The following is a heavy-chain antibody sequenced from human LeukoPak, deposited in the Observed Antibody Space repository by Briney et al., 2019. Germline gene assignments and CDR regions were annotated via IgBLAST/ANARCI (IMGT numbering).Heavy chain of an antibody. V-gene: IGHV3-7*01. Sequence: GGSLRLSCAASGFTFNRHWMTWVRQAPGKGLEWIANVDPDMSEKNYVESVKGRFTISRDKVKNSLYLQMNSLRGDDTAVYYCARDGLPVALDKWGQGTLVTVSS. CDR3: ARDGLPVALDK. J-gene: IGHJ4*02. CDR2: VDPDMSEK. D-gene: IGHD2-2*01. CDR1: GFTFNRHW.